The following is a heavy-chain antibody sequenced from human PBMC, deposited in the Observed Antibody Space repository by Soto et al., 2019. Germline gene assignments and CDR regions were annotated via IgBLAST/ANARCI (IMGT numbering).Heavy chain of an antibody. D-gene: IGHD3-10*01. CDR2: ISGSSNTI. V-gene: IGHV3-48*02. CDR1: GFTLSTYS. J-gene: IGHJ6*02. Sequence: EVQLVESGGGLIQRGGSLRLSCAASGFTLSTYSLNWVRQAPRKGLEWLSYISGSSNTIYYADSVKGRFTISRDNAKNSLYLRMNSLRDEDTAVYFCARGFDLQYGMDVWGQGTTVTVSS. CDR3: ARGFDLQYGMDV.